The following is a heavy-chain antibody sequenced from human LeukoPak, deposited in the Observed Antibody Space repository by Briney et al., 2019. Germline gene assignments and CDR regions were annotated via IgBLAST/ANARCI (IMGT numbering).Heavy chain of an antibody. J-gene: IGHJ4*02. CDR2: IIPILGIA. CDR1: GYTFTSYG. D-gene: IGHD3-9*01. CDR3: ASFAYDKTDY. V-gene: IGHV1-69*04. Sequence: ASVKVSCKASGYTFTSYGISWVRQAPGQGLEWMGRIIPILGIANYAQKFQGRVTITADKSTSTAYMELSSLRSEDTAVYYCASFAYDKTDYWGQGTLVTVSS.